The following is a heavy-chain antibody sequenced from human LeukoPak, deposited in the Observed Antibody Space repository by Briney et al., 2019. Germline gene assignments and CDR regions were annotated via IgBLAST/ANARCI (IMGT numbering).Heavy chain of an antibody. CDR2: INPNSGGT. V-gene: IGHV1-2*02. Sequence: ASVKVSCKASGYTFTGYYMHWVRQAPGQGLEWMGWINPNSGGTNYAQKFQGRVTMTRDTSISTAYMELSRLRSDDTAVYYCARERYYYDSSGYYSYFDYWGQGTLVTVSS. J-gene: IGHJ4*02. CDR1: GYTFTGYY. CDR3: ARERYYYDSSGYYSYFDY. D-gene: IGHD3-22*01.